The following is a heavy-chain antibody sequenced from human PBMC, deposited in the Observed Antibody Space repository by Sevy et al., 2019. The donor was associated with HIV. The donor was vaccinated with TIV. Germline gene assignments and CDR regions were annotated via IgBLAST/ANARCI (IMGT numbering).Heavy chain of an antibody. CDR3: AKDVGGNSPLSIYYYYYYMDV. CDR1: GFTFSSYA. Sequence: GGSLRLSCAASGFTFSSYAMSWVRQAPGKGLEWVSAISGSGGSTYYADSVKGRFTISRDNSKNTLYLQMNGLRAEDTAVYYCAKDVGGNSPLSIYYYYYYMDVWGKGTTVTVSS. D-gene: IGHD4-4*01. J-gene: IGHJ6*03. CDR2: ISGSGGST. V-gene: IGHV3-23*01.